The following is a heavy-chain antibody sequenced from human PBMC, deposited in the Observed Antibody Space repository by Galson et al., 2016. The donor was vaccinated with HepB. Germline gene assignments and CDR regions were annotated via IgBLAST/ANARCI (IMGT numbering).Heavy chain of an antibody. Sequence: SLRLSCAAPGFTFDDHGMSWVRQAPGKGLEWVSGIKWNGDRTGYADSVKGRFTISRDNAKNSLYLQMNSLRAEDTALYYCARAHVLYHSFDYWGQGTLVTVSS. J-gene: IGHJ4*02. D-gene: IGHD2-2*02. CDR2: IKWNGDRT. CDR3: ARAHVLYHSFDY. CDR1: GFTFDDHG. V-gene: IGHV3-20*04.